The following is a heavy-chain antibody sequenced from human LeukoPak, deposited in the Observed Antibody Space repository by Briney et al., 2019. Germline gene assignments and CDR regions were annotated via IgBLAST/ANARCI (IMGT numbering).Heavy chain of an antibody. CDR2: INPNSGGT. CDR1: GYTFSAYY. CDR3: ARVWQLLAEFQH. J-gene: IGHJ1*01. Sequence: GASVKVSCKASGYTFSAYYMHWVRQAPGQGPEWMGWINPNSGGTNYAQKFQGGVTMTRDTSISTAYMELTRLRSDDTAVYYCARVWQLLAEFQHWGQGTLVTVSS. D-gene: IGHD2-15*01. V-gene: IGHV1-2*02.